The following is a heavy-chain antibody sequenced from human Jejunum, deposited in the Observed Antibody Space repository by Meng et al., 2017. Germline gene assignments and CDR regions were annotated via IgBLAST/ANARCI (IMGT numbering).Heavy chain of an antibody. CDR3: ARGNEYSNYGADF. CDR1: GGSISDYY. Sequence: QVKLQQWGAGLLKPSETLSLTCAVYGGSISDYYWTWIRQPPGKGLEWIGEINDSGSTNYNPSLKSRVTISVDTSKSQFYLRVSSVTAADTAVYYCARGNEYSNYGADFWGQGTLAPSPQ. J-gene: IGHJ4*02. V-gene: IGHV4-34*01. D-gene: IGHD4-11*01. CDR2: INDSGST.